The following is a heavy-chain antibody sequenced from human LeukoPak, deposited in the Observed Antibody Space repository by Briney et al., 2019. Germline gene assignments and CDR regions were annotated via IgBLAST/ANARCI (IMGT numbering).Heavy chain of an antibody. V-gene: IGHV3-7*03. CDR3: ARSKSRGDYYFDN. Sequence: PGGSLRLSCAASGFTFSSYWMSWVRQAPGKGLEWVANIKQDGSEKYYVDSVKGRFTISRDNAKNSLYLQMNSLRAEDTAVYYCARSKSRGDYYFDNWGQGTLVTVSS. CDR2: IKQDGSEK. CDR1: GFTFSSYW. J-gene: IGHJ4*02. D-gene: IGHD2-21*02.